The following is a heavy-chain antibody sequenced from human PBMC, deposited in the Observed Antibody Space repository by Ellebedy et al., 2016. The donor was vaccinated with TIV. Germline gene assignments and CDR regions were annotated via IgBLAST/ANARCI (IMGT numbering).Heavy chain of an antibody. CDR3: ARNRIAEQNYGMDV. CDR1: GFTFDDYA. Sequence: GGSLRLXXAASGFTFDDYAMHWVRQAPGKGLEWVSGISWNSGSIGYADSVKGRFTISRDNAKNSLYLQMNSLRAEDTAVYYCARNRIAEQNYGMDVWGQGTTVTVSS. D-gene: IGHD6-13*01. CDR2: ISWNSGSI. V-gene: IGHV3-9*01. J-gene: IGHJ6*02.